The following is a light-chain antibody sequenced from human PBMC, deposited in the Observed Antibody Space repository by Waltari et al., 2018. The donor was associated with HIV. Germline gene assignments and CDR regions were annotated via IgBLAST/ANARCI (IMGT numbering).Light chain of an antibody. CDR1: SSNIGSNY. Sequence: QSVLTQPPSASGTPGQRVTISCSGSSSNIGSNYVYWYQQLPGTAPKLLFYRNNQRPSGVPDRVSGSKSGTSASLTISGLRSEDEADYYCATWDDSLNVVFGGGTKLTVL. V-gene: IGLV1-47*01. J-gene: IGLJ3*02. CDR3: ATWDDSLNVV. CDR2: RNN.